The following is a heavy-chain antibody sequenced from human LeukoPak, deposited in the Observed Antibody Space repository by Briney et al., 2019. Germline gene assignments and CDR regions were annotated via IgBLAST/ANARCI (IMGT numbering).Heavy chain of an antibody. CDR2: IDWDADT. CDR3: TRTYSGSYPVHY. Sequence: ESGPTLVNPTQTLTLTCTFSGFSLSTSGMCVSWIRQPPGKALEWLALIDWDADTYYSTSLKTRLTISKDTSKNQVVLTMTNMDPVDTATYYCTRTYSGSYPVHYWGQGTLVTVSS. J-gene: IGHJ4*02. V-gene: IGHV2-70*13. D-gene: IGHD1-26*01. CDR1: GFSLSTSGMC.